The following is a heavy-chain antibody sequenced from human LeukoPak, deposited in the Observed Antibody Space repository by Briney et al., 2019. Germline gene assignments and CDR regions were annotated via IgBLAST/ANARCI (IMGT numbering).Heavy chain of an antibody. Sequence: GASVKVSCKASGYTFTSYYMHWVRQAPGQGLEWMGIINPSGGSTSYAQKFQGRVTMTRDTSTSTVYMEPSSLRSEDTAVYYCARTQDLYCSSTSCYGAAYYYGMDVWGQGTMVTVSS. CDR2: INPSGGST. J-gene: IGHJ6*02. CDR3: ARTQDLYCSSTSCYGAAYYYGMDV. CDR1: GYTFTSYY. V-gene: IGHV1-46*01. D-gene: IGHD2-2*01.